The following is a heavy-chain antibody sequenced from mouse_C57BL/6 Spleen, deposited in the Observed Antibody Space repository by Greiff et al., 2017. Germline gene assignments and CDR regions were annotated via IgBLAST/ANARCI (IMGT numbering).Heavy chain of an antibody. V-gene: IGHV1-26*01. CDR1: GYTFTDYY. D-gene: IGHD2-5*01. J-gene: IGHJ2*01. CDR2: INPNNGGT. Sequence: VQLQQSGPELVKPGASVKISCKASGYTFTDYYMNWVKQSHGKSLEWIGDINPNNGGTSYNQKFKGKATLTVDKSSSTAYMELRSLTSEDSAVYYCARYSNYGYFDYWGQGTTLTVSS. CDR3: ARYSNYGYFDY.